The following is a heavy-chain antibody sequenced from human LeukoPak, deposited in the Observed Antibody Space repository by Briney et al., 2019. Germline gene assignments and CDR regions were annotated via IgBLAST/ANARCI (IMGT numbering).Heavy chain of an antibody. CDR1: GFSFSTYG. CDR3: ARAWRNAAWYFDY. J-gene: IGHJ4*01. D-gene: IGHD6-13*01. V-gene: IGHV3-21*04. CDR2: ISGDTIYT. Sequence: GGSLRLSCAASGFSFSTYGLAWVRQAPGEGLEWVSIISGDTIYTYYADSVKGRFTISRDDSRNTIYLQMNSLRAEDTAVYYCARAWRNAAWYFDYWGHGILVTVSS.